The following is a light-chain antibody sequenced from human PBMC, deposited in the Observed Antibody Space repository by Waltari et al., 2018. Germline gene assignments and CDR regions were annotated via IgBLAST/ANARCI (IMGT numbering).Light chain of an antibody. Sequence: IVMPQSPAPLSLSPGESATLSCSASQSLRSTLAWFQQKPGQPPRLLIYGTSTRAAGIPARFSGSGSGTDFSLTISSLQPEDFATYYCQQYDYWPWTFGQGTRVEAK. J-gene: IGKJ1*01. CDR2: GTS. V-gene: IGKV3D-15*01. CDR3: QQYDYWPWT. CDR1: QSLRST.